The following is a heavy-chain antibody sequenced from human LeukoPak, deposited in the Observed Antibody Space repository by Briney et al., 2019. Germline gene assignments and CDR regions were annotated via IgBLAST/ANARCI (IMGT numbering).Heavy chain of an antibody. CDR3: ARAYCSSTSCYTDYYYMDV. J-gene: IGHJ6*03. CDR1: GGSFSGYY. Sequence: PSETLSLTCAVYGGSFSGYYWSWIRQPPGKGLEWIGEINHSGSTNYNSSLKSRVTISVDTSKSQFSLKLSSVTAADTAVYYCARAYCSSTSCYTDYYYMDVWGKGTTVTVSS. D-gene: IGHD2-2*02. CDR2: INHSGST. V-gene: IGHV4-34*01.